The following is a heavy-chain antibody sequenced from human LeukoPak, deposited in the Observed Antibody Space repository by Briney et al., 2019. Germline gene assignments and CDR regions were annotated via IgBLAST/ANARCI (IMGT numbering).Heavy chain of an antibody. D-gene: IGHD3-22*01. V-gene: IGHV4-59*01. CDR2: IYYSGST. CDR3: ARHYYDSSGYLRAFDY. J-gene: IGHJ4*02. Sequence: SETLSLTCTVSGGSISSYYWSWIRQPPGKGLEWIGYIYYSGSTSYNPSLKSRVTMSVDTSKNQFSLNLSSVTTADTAVYYCARHYYDSSGYLRAFDYWGQGTLVTVSS. CDR1: GGSISSYY.